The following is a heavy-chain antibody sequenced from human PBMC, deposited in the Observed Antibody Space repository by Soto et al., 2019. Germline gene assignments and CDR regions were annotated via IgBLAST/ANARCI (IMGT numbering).Heavy chain of an antibody. CDR2: ITGSGDIT. CDR3: AREETAWPLAYGLDV. CDR1: GFTFTFYA. J-gene: IGHJ6*02. V-gene: IGHV3-23*01. D-gene: IGHD2-21*02. Sequence: GGSLRLSCAASGFTFTFYAMSWVRQAPGKGLQWVSGITGSGDITYYADSVKDRFTISRDNAKNSLSLQMNSLRAEDTAVYYCAREETAWPLAYGLDVWGQGTTVTVSS.